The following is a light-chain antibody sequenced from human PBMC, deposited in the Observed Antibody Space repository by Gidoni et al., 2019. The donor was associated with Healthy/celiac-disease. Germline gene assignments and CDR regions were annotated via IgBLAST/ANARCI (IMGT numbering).Light chain of an antibody. CDR3: QPSYSTLWT. CDR1: QSISSY. CDR2: AAS. V-gene: IGKV1-39*01. J-gene: IGKJ1*01. Sequence: DIQMTQSPSSLSASVGDRVTITCRASQSISSYLNWYQQKPGKAPKLLIYAASSLQSGVPSRFSGSGSGTAFTLSISSLQPEDFATYYCQPSYSTLWTFGQGTKVEIK.